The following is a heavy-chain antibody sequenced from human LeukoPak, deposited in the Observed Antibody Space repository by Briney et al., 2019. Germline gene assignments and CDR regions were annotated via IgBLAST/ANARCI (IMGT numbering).Heavy chain of an antibody. CDR3: ARYSSGTGCY. J-gene: IGHJ4*02. D-gene: IGHD5-18*01. CDR1: GGSISSGGYY. CDR2: IYHSGST. V-gene: IGHV4-30-2*01. Sequence: SETLSLTCTVSGGSISSGGYYWSWIRQPPGKGLEWIGYIYHSGSTYYNPSLKSRVTISVDRSKNQFSLKLSSVTAADTAVYYCARYSSGTGCYWGQGTLVTVSS.